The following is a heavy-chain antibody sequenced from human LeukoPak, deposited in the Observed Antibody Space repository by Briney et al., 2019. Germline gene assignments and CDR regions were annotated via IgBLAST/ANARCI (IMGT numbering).Heavy chain of an antibody. Sequence: GGSLGLSCAASGFTFSSYGMHWVRQAPGKGLEWVAFIRYDGSNKYYADSVKGRFTISRDNSKNTLYLQMNSLRAEDTAVYYCAKDHGSNYDFWSGYSYYFDYWGQGTLVTVSS. V-gene: IGHV3-30*02. D-gene: IGHD3-3*01. CDR1: GFTFSSYG. CDR2: IRYDGSNK. CDR3: AKDHGSNYDFWSGYSYYFDY. J-gene: IGHJ4*02.